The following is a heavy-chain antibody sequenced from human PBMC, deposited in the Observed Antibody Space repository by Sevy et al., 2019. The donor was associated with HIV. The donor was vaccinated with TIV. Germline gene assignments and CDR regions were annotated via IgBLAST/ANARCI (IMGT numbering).Heavy chain of an antibody. CDR1: GFTFSSYA. Sequence: GGSLRLSCAASGFTFSSYAMSWVRQAPGKGLEWVSAISGSGGSTYYADSVKGRFTISRDNSKNTLYLQMNSLRAEDTAVYYCAKDQDTIFGVVIPVNRNNGMDVCGQGTTVTVS. CDR3: AKDQDTIFGVVIPVNRNNGMDV. D-gene: IGHD3-3*01. V-gene: IGHV3-23*01. J-gene: IGHJ6*02. CDR2: ISGSGGST.